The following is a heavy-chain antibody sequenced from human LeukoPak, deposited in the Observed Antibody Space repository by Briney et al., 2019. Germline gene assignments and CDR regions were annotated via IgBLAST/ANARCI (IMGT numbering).Heavy chain of an antibody. D-gene: IGHD4/OR15-4a*01. CDR1: GFTVSSNY. J-gene: IGHJ5*02. V-gene: IGHV3-53*01. CDR3: ARGDYPRGFDP. Sequence: GGSLRLSCAASGFTVSSNYMSWVRQAPGKGLEWVSVIYSGGSTYYAASVKGRFTISRDNSKNTLYLQMNSLRAEDTAVYYCARGDYPRGFDPWGQGTLVTVSS. CDR2: IYSGGST.